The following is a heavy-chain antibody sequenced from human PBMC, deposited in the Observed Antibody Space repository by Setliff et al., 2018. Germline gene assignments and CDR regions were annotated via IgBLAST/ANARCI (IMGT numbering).Heavy chain of an antibody. D-gene: IGHD3-22*01. CDR1: GYTFTNYG. Sequence: ASVKVSCKTSGYTFTNYGITWVRQAPGQGLEWMGWINNYSFKTNYPQKFLGRVTVTTDTSTGTAYMELGSLTSDEPAIYYCARINFYVSSGYYYAPDYWGPGTLVTVSS. CDR3: ARINFYVSSGYYYAPDY. CDR2: INNYSFKT. V-gene: IGHV1-18*01. J-gene: IGHJ4*02.